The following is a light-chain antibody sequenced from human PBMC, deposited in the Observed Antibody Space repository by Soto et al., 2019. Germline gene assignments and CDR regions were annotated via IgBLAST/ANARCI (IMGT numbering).Light chain of an antibody. J-gene: IGLJ2*01. CDR3: SSYTSSSPV. Sequence: QSALTQPASVSGSPGQSITISCTGTSSDVGAYGYVSWYQQHPDKAPKLMIYEVSNRPSGVSNRFSGSKSVNTATLTISGLQAEDEADYYCSSYTSSSPVFGGGTKLTVL. V-gene: IGLV2-14*03. CDR1: SSDVGAYGY. CDR2: EVS.